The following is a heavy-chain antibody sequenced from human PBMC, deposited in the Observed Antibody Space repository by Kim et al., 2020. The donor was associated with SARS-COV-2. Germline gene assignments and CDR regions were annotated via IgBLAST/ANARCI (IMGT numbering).Heavy chain of an antibody. J-gene: IGHJ3*02. CDR3: ARDLIGQLVEGLDDAFDI. D-gene: IGHD6-13*01. Sequence: GGSLRLSCAASGFTFSSYSMNWVCQAPGKGLEWVSYISSSSSTIYYADSVKGRFTISRDNAKNSLYLQMNSLRDEDTAVHYCARDLIGQLVEGLDDAFDIWGQGTMVTVSS. CDR1: GFTFSSYS. V-gene: IGHV3-48*02. CDR2: ISSSSSTI.